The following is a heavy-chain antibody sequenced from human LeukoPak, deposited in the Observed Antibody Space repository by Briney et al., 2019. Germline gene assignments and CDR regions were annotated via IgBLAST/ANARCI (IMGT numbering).Heavy chain of an antibody. Sequence: GGSLRLSCAASGFTFSNFAMHWVRQAPGKGLEWVAVISYDGSNKYYADSVKGRFTISRDSSKNTLYLQMNSLRAEDTAVYYCARDPSAFDIWGQGTVVTVSS. CDR1: GFTFSNFA. CDR3: ARDPSAFDI. J-gene: IGHJ3*02. CDR2: ISYDGSNK. V-gene: IGHV3-30-3*01.